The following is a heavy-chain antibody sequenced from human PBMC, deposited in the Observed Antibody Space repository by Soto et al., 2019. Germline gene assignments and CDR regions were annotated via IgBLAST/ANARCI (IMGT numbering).Heavy chain of an antibody. CDR3: VREASSSGLHLDH. J-gene: IGHJ4*02. CDR2: ISGSGSST. CDR1: GFIFSNYA. D-gene: IGHD6-6*01. Sequence: EVQLLESEGHLVQPGGSLRLSCAASGFIFSNYAMSWVRQAPGKGLEWVSFISGSGSSTYYADSVKGRFTISRGNSKNTLYLQMNSLRAEDAAVYYCVREASSSGLHLDHWGRGTLVTVSS. V-gene: IGHV3-23*01.